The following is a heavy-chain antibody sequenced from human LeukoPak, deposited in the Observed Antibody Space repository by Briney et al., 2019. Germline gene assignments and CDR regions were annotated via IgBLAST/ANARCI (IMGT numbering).Heavy chain of an antibody. J-gene: IGHJ3*02. CDR3: ARSGHYDSTGYDAFDI. CDR1: GGSIRRGDFY. Sequence: SETLSLTCTVSGGSIRRGDFYWSWIRQPPGKGLEWIGYIFYSGSTKYNPSLKSRVTISVDTSKNQFSLKLSSVTAADTAVYYCARSGHYDSTGYDAFDIWGQGTVVTVSS. V-gene: IGHV4-61*08. CDR2: IFYSGST. D-gene: IGHD3-22*01.